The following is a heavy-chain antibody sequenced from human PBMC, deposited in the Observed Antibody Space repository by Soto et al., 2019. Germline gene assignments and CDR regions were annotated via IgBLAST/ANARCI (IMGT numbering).Heavy chain of an antibody. CDR1: GFTFSDYY. Sequence: PGGSLRLSCAASGFTFSDYYMSWIRQAPGKGLEWISSISSSAGTIYYGDSVKGRFTIPRDNAKNSLFLQVNSLRAEDTAVYYCARDRLANVWGQGTTVTVSS. V-gene: IGHV3-11*01. CDR2: ISSSAGTI. J-gene: IGHJ6*02. D-gene: IGHD6-19*01. CDR3: ARDRLANV.